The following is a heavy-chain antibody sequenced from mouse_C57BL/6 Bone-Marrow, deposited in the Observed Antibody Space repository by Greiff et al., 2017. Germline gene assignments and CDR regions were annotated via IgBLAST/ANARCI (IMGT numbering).Heavy chain of an antibody. J-gene: IGHJ4*01. CDR3: ARGGLYAMDD. V-gene: IGHV1-81*01. CDR2: IYPRSGNT. Sequence: QVQLQQSGAELARPGASVKLSCKASGYTFTSYGISWVKQRPGQGLEWIGEIYPRSGNTYYNEKFKGKATLTVDTSSSTAYMELRSLTSEDSAVYFCARGGLYAMDDWGQGTSVTVSA. CDR1: GYTFTSYG.